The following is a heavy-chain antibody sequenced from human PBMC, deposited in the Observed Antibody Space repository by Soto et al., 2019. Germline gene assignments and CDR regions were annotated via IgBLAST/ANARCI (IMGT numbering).Heavy chain of an antibody. Sequence: GGSLRLSCAASGFTFSSYEMHWVRQAPGKGLEWISYISSTGSGTLYADSVRGRFTMSRDNTKNSVSLQMSSLRAEDTAVYYCAKGKFEGGFDYWGQGTLVTVS. CDR1: GFTFSSYE. D-gene: IGHD2-15*01. CDR2: ISSTGSGT. CDR3: AKGKFEGGFDY. J-gene: IGHJ4*02. V-gene: IGHV3-48*03.